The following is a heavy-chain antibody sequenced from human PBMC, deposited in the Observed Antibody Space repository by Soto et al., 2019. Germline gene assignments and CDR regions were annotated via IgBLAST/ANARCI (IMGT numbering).Heavy chain of an antibody. Sequence: SETLSLTCTVSGGSISSSSYYWGWIRQPPGKGLEWIGSIYYSGSTYYNPSLKSRVTISVDTSKNQFSLKLSSVTAADTAVYYCARQGVEGRHPWGATTHFDYWGQGTLVTVSS. V-gene: IGHV4-39*01. D-gene: IGHD1-26*01. CDR1: GGSISSSSYY. CDR3: ARQGVEGRHPWGATTHFDY. J-gene: IGHJ4*02. CDR2: IYYSGST.